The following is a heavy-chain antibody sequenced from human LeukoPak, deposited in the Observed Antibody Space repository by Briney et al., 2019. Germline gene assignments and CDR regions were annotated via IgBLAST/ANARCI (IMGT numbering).Heavy chain of an antibody. CDR2: IRYDGINK. CDR1: GFTFSRSG. V-gene: IGHV3-30*02. CDR3: AKGPEVRGVTVILTTGEKGALDS. J-gene: IGHJ4*02. Sequence: GGSLRLSCAASGFTFSRSGMHWGRQAPGKGLEWVAFIRYDGINKYYADSVKGRVTISRDNSKNTLYLQMNSLRAEDTAVYYCAKGPEVRGVTVILTTGEKGALDSWGQGTLVTVSS. D-gene: IGHD3-10*01.